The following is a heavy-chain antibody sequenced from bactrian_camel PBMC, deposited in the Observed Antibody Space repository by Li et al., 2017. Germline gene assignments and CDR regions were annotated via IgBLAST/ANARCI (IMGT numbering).Heavy chain of an antibody. CDR2: IYLAGGSA. CDR1: GMGSSREV. CDR3: AAVTPYNCYSGSWWQF. Sequence: VQLVESGGGSVQTGGSLRLSCSASGMGSSREVMGWFRQSTTKGREGVATIYLAGGSAYYEDSVEGRFTISEDNAENTVSLLMNNLKPEDTAMYYCAAVTPYNCYSGSWWQFRGQGTQVTVS. J-gene: IGHJ4*01. D-gene: IGHD7*01. V-gene: IGHV3S31*01.